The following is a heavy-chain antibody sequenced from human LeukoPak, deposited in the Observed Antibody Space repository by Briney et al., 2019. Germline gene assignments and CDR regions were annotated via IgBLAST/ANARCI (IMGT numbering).Heavy chain of an antibody. CDR1: GFTFSSYA. CDR3: ARAGYPFDY. J-gene: IGHJ4*02. V-gene: IGHV3-48*01. Sequence: GGSLRLSCAASGFTFSSYAMSWVRQAPGKGLEWVSYISSSSSTIYYADSVKGRFTISRDNAKNSLYLQMNSLRAEDTAVYYCARAGYPFDYWGQGTLVTVSS. CDR2: ISSSSSTI. D-gene: IGHD3-16*02.